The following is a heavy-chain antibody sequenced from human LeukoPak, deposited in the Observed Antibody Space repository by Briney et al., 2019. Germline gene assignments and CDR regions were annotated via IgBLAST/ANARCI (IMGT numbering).Heavy chain of an antibody. CDR1: GGTFSSYA. D-gene: IGHD6-19*01. CDR3: ASIAVATYNWFDP. V-gene: IGHV1-69*01. J-gene: IGHJ5*02. Sequence: SVKVSCKASGGTFSSYAISWVRQAPGQGLEWMGGIIPIFGTANYAQKFQGRVTITADESTSTAYMELSSLRSEDAAVYYCASIAVATYNWFDPWGQGTLVTVSS. CDR2: IIPIFGTA.